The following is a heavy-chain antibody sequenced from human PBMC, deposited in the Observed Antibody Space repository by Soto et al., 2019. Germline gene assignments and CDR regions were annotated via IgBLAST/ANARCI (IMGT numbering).Heavy chain of an antibody. CDR1: GGSFSGYY. D-gene: IGHD5-12*01. J-gene: IGHJ6*02. CDR3: ARVFHGSSGYAGYSAEYYYYGMDV. V-gene: IGHV4-34*01. CDR2: MNHSGST. Sequence: QVQLQQWGAGLLKPSETLSLTCAVSGGSFSGYYWTWIRQPPGTGLEWIGEMNHSGSTNYNPSLKRRVTISVDTSKNQFSVKLSSVTAADTAVYYCARVFHGSSGYAGYSAEYYYYGMDVWGQGTTVTVSS.